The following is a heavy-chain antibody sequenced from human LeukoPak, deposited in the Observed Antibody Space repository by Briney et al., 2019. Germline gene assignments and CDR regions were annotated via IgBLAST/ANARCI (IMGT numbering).Heavy chain of an antibody. Sequence: GGSLRLSCAASGFTFDDYGMTWVRQAPGEGLEWVSGINWDGGSTGYADSVKGRFTISRDNAKNSLYLQINSLRADDTALYYCARESQIAVSGALSHWGQGILVTVSS. CDR3: ARESQIAVSGALSH. J-gene: IGHJ4*02. CDR1: GFTFDDYG. D-gene: IGHD6-19*01. CDR2: INWDGGST. V-gene: IGHV3-20*04.